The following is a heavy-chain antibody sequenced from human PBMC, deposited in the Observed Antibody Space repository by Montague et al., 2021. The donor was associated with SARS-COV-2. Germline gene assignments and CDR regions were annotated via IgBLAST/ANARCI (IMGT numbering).Heavy chain of an antibody. J-gene: IGHJ4*02. Sequence: SETLSLTCTVSGGSISSSSYYWDWIRQPPGKGLEWIGSIYYNGSTYYNPSLKSRVTIPVDASKNQFSLKLSSVTAADTAVYYCAREGGWLSRGSYYFDYWGQGTLVTVSS. CDR3: AREGGWLSRGSYYFDY. V-gene: IGHV4-39*07. CDR1: GGSISSSSYY. D-gene: IGHD3-22*01. CDR2: IYYNGST.